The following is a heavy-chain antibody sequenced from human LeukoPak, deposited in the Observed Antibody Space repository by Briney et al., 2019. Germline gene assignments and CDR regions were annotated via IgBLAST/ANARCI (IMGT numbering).Heavy chain of an antibody. J-gene: IGHJ1*01. V-gene: IGHV1-69*04. CDR1: RVTFTSYA. CDR3: ARSSYCGGDCYPGNFQH. D-gene: IGHD2-21*02. Sequence: GASVTVSCKASRVTFTSYAISWVRQAPGQGLEGLGRIIPILGIANYAQKFQGRVTITADKSTSTAYMELSSLRSEDTAVYCCARSSYCGGDCYPGNFQHWGQGTLVTVSS. CDR2: IIPILGIA.